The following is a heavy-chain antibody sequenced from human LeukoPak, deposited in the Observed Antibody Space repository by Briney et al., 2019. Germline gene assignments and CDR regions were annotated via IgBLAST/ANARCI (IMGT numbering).Heavy chain of an antibody. CDR1: GFSLSTSGVA. CDR3: VHNVAMAGTDAFDI. CDR2: IYWDDDK. V-gene: IGHV2-5*02. J-gene: IGHJ3*02. D-gene: IGHD6-19*01. Sequence: SGPTLVNPTQTLTLTCTFSGFSLSTSGVALAWIRQPPGKALEWVALIYWDDDKRYSPSLRSRLTITKETSKNQVVLTMTNMDPVDTGTYYCVHNVAMAGTDAFDIWGQGTLVTVSS.